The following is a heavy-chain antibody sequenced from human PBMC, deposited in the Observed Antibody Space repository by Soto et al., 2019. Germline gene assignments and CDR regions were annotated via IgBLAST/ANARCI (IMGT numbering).Heavy chain of an antibody. CDR2: INPSGGST. CDR1: GYTFTSYY. J-gene: IGHJ4*02. Sequence: AAVKVSCKASGYTFTSYYMHWVRQAPGQGLEWMGIINPSGGSTSYAQKFQGRVTMTRDTSTSTVYMELSSLRSEDTAVYYCARVTRYCSSTSCCYFDYWGQGTMVTVYS. CDR3: ARVTRYCSSTSCCYFDY. V-gene: IGHV1-46*01. D-gene: IGHD2-2*01.